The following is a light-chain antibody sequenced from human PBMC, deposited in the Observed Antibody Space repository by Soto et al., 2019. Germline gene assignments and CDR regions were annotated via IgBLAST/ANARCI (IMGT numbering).Light chain of an antibody. CDR1: VLAKKY. J-gene: IGLJ2*01. CDR3: YSAADNNHVV. V-gene: IGLV3-27*01. Sequence: SYELTQPSSVSVSPGQTARITCSGAVLAKKYTRWFQQKPGQAPVLVIYKDSERTSGIPERFSGSSSGTTVTLTISGAQVEDEADYYCYSAADNNHVVFGGGTKLTVL. CDR2: KDS.